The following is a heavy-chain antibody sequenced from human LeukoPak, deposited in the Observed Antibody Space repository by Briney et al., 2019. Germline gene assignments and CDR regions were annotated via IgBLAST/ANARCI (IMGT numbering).Heavy chain of an antibody. CDR3: AKIPQVATVAVPNFDH. J-gene: IGHJ4*02. D-gene: IGHD6-19*01. CDR1: GFTFNNYG. V-gene: IGHV3-30*18. Sequence: GGSLKLFCEGSGFTFNNYGIHWVRQAPGKGLEWVAVISFYGSYKYYADFVKGRFTISSDHSKHTLYLQMNSLTTEDTDVYYCAKIPQVATVAVPNFDHWGQGTLVTVSS. CDR2: ISFYGSYK.